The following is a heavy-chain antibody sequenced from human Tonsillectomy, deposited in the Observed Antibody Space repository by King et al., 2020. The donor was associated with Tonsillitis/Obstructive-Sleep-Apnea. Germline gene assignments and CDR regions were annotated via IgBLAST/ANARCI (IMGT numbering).Heavy chain of an antibody. V-gene: IGHV3-30*04. J-gene: IGHJ6*02. CDR1: GFTFSSYA. CDR3: ARDNSTFYDYYYVMDV. CDR2: ISYDGTNK. D-gene: IGHD2/OR15-2a*01. Sequence: VQLVESGGGVVQPGRSLRLSCAASGFTFSSYAIHWVRQAPGKGLEWVAVISYDGTNKYYADSVKGLFTISRDNSKNTLYLQMNSLRAEDTAVYYCARDNSTFYDYYYVMDVGGQGTTVTVFS.